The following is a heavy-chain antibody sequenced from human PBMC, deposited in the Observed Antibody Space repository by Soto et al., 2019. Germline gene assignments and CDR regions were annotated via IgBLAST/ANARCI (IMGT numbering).Heavy chain of an antibody. CDR1: GFTFSSYW. CDR3: ARESNAHFDY. J-gene: IGHJ4*02. V-gene: IGHV3-7*01. D-gene: IGHD7-27*01. Sequence: PRGSLRLSCAVSGFTFSSYWMSWVRQAPGRGLEWVATIAHDGSEKFYVDSVKGRFTISRDNTKNSLYLQMNSLRAEDTAVYYCARESNAHFDYWGQGTMVTVSS. CDR2: IAHDGSEK.